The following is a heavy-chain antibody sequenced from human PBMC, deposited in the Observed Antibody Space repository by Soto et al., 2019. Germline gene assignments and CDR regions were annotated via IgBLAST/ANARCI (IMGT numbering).Heavy chain of an antibody. V-gene: IGHV4-30-2*01. CDR1: GGSISSSGYS. D-gene: IGHD6-13*01. CDR3: ASSHAGAHITAAVH. CDR2: VYHSGST. Sequence: QLQLQESGSGLVKPSQTLSLTCAVSGGSISSSGYSWSWIRQPPGKGLEWVGYVYHSGSTCYNPPLKSRVTISVDRSKNQFSLKLSSVTAADTAVYYCASSHAGAHITAAVHWGQGTLVTVSS. J-gene: IGHJ4*02.